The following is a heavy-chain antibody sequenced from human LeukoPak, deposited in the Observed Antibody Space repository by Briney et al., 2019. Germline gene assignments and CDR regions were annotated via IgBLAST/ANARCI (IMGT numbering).Heavy chain of an antibody. V-gene: IGHV3-7*01. D-gene: IGHD5-12*01. CDR2: IKADGGEK. Sequence: PGGSLRLSCAASGFTFSTYWMNWFRQTPGKGLEWVAKIKADGGEKDHVASVKGRFTISRDNAKNTLYLQMDSLRAEDTAVYYCARGVRDGYSFGFYFDYWGQGALVTVSS. J-gene: IGHJ4*02. CDR3: ARGVRDGYSFGFYFDY. CDR1: GFTFSTYW.